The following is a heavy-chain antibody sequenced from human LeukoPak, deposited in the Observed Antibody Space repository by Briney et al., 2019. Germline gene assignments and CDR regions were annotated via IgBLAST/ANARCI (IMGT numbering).Heavy chain of an antibody. CDR3: ARWDSSGWKATYWYFDL. D-gene: IGHD6-19*01. V-gene: IGHV1-18*01. CDR2: ISAYNGNT. Sequence: ASVKVSCKASGYTFTSYGISWVRQAPGQGLEWMGWISAYNGNTNYAQKLQGRVTMTTDTSTSTAYMELRSLRSDDTAVYYCARWDSSGWKATYWYFDLWGRGTLVTVSS. CDR1: GYTFTSYG. J-gene: IGHJ2*01.